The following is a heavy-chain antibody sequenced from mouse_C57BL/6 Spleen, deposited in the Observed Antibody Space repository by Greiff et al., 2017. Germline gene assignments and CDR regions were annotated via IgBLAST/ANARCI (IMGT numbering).Heavy chain of an antibody. CDR2: IYPGDGDT. CDR1: GYAFSSSW. CDR3: ARVSFITTVEDY. Sequence: VQLQESGPELVKPGASVKISCKASGYAFSSSWMNWVKQRPGKGLEWIGRIYPGDGDTNYNGKFKGKATLTADKSSSTAYMQLSSLTSEDSAVYFCARVSFITTVEDYWGQGTTLTVSS. J-gene: IGHJ2*01. D-gene: IGHD1-1*01. V-gene: IGHV1-82*01.